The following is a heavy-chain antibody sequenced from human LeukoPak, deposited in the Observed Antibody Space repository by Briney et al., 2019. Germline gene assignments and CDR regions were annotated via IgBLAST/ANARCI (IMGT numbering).Heavy chain of an antibody. J-gene: IGHJ4*02. Sequence: SETLSLTCAVSGYSISSGYYWGWIRQPPGKGLEWIGSIYHSGSTYYNPSLKSRVTISVDTSKNKFSLKLSSVTAADTAVYYCARAYYDFWSGFYTGGYFDYWGQGTLVTVSS. CDR3: ARAYYDFWSGFYTGGYFDY. CDR1: GYSISSGYY. D-gene: IGHD3-3*01. CDR2: IYHSGST. V-gene: IGHV4-38-2*01.